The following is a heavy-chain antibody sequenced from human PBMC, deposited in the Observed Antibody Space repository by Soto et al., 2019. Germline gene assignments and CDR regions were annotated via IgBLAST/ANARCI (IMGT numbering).Heavy chain of an antibody. CDR1: GFTFSSYA. Sequence: PGGSLRLSCAASGFTFSSYAMSWVRQAPGKGLEWVSAISGSGGSTYYADSVKGRFTISRDNSKNTLYLQMNSLRAEDTAVYYCANPLGLYSSGWYDETDYWGQGTLVTVSS. D-gene: IGHD6-19*01. CDR2: ISGSGGST. J-gene: IGHJ4*02. V-gene: IGHV3-23*01. CDR3: ANPLGLYSSGWYDETDY.